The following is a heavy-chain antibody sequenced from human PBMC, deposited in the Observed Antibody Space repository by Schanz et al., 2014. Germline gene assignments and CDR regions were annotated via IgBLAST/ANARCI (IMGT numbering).Heavy chain of an antibody. V-gene: IGHV3-23*01. D-gene: IGHD2-15*01. J-gene: IGHJ6*02. CDR2: ISHSGGSK. CDR3: AKGMGYCSGGTCYDYYYYGLDV. Sequence: DVQLLESGGGLVQPGGSLRLSCAASGFTFNSYAMTWVRQAPGKGLEWVSSISHSGGSKYYADSVKGRFTISRDNSDNTLYLQMSSLSADDTAVFYCAKGMGYCSGGTCYDYYYYGLDVWGQGTTVTVSS. CDR1: GFTFNSYA.